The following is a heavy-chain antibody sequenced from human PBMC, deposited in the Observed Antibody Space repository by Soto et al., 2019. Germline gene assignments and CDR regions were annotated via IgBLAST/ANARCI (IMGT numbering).Heavy chain of an antibody. J-gene: IGHJ6*04. CDR3: ARVAGDSEFYYYYYGMDV. D-gene: IGHD4-17*01. Sequence: SVKGSFKACGGTFSSYAISLVRQAPGQGLEWMGGIIPIFGTANYAQKFQGRVTITADGSTSTAYMDLSSLRSEDTAVYYCARVAGDSEFYYYYYGMDVWGKGTTVTVS. CDR2: IIPIFGTA. CDR1: GGTFSSYA. V-gene: IGHV1-69*13.